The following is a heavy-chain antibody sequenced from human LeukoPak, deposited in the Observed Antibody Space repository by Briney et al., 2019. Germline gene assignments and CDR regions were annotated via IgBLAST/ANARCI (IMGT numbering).Heavy chain of an antibody. CDR1: GYTFTGYY. V-gene: IGHV1-46*01. J-gene: IGHJ5*02. CDR2: INPSGGST. CDR3: ARDRITMVRGVLAGFDP. Sequence: GASVKVSCKASGYTFTGYYMHWVRQAPGQGLEWMGIINPSGGSTSYAQKFQGRVTMTRDTSTSTVYMELSSLRSEDTAVYYCARDRITMVRGVLAGFDPWGQGTLVTVSS. D-gene: IGHD3-10*01.